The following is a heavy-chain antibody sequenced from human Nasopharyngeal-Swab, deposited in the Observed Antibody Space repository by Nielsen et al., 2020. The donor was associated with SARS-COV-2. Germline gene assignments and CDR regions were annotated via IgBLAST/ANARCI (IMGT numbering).Heavy chain of an antibody. Sequence: ASVKVSCKASGYTFTSYAMHWVRQAPGQRLEWMGWINAGNGNTKYSQKFQGRVTITRDTSASTAYMELSSLRSEDTAVYYCARLLGFLEWLSPQDAFDIWGQGTMVTVSS. J-gene: IGHJ3*02. V-gene: IGHV1-3*01. CDR1: GYTFTSYA. D-gene: IGHD3-3*01. CDR3: ARLLGFLEWLSPQDAFDI. CDR2: INAGNGNT.